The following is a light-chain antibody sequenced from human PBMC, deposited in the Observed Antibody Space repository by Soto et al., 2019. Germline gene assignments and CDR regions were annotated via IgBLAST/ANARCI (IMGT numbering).Light chain of an antibody. CDR3: QQYNNWPPWT. CDR1: QSVSTN. Sequence: EIVMTQSPATLSVSPGERATLSCRASQSVSTNLAWYQQKPGQAPRLLISGASTRPTGIPARFSGSGSGTEFILTISSLQSEDFAVYYCQQYNNWPPWTFGQGTKVEIK. CDR2: GAS. J-gene: IGKJ1*01. V-gene: IGKV3-15*01.